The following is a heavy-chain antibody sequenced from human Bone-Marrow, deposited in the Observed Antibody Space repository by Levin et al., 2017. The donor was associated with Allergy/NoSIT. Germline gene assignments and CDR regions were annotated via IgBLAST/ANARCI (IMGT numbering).Heavy chain of an antibody. J-gene: IGHJ4*02. CDR3: AHRLPYNADWNYGNFDY. CDR1: GFSLSTYGVG. D-gene: IGHD1-7*01. V-gene: IGHV2-5*02. Sequence: VSGPTLVKPTQTLTLTCSFSGFSLSTYGVGVGWIRQPPGKALEWLAFAYWDDDNRYSPSLKSRLTVTKDTSRNQVVLTMTNMDPVDTGTYYCAHRLPYNADWNYGNFDYWGQGALVTVSS. CDR2: AYWDDDN.